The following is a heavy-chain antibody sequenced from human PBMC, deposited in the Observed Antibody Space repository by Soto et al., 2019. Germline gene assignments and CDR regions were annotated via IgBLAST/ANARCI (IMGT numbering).Heavy chain of an antibody. V-gene: IGHV4-59*08. CDR3: ARGGSRWDYWVDP. CDR1: GGSISSYY. Sequence: SETLSLTCTVSGGSISSYYWNWIRQPPGKGLEWIGYIYYSGSTNYNPSLKSRVTISVDTSKNQFSLKLSSVTAADTAVYYCARGGSRWDYWVDPWGQGTLVTVSS. D-gene: IGHD6-13*01. J-gene: IGHJ5*02. CDR2: IYYSGST.